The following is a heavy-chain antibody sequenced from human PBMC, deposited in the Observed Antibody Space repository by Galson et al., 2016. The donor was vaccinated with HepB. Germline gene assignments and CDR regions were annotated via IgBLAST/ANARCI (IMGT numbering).Heavy chain of an antibody. V-gene: IGHV6-1*01. J-gene: IGHJ1*01. Sequence: CAISGDSVSSNDAIWNWIRQSPSRGLEWLGRTYYRSKRYNPYAVSVKSRITINPDTSRNQISLQLNSVTLEDTAVYYCARDTSTWDGLGTEYFHHWGQGTLFTVSS. CDR1: GDSVSSNDAI. CDR3: ARDTSTWDGLGTEYFHH. CDR2: TYYRSKRYN. D-gene: IGHD2-2*01.